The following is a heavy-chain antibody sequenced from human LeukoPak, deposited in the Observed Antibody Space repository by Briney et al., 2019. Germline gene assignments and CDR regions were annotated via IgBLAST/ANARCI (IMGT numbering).Heavy chain of an antibody. J-gene: IGHJ4*02. Sequence: GGSLTLSCAASGFSFSSYAMSWFRQAPGQGLEWVATINNRDEETHYADSVVGRFSIFRDNSRSTLALHMSNLRVEDTAVYYCARGPQYSYGSGNYYNGLFDYWGQGTLVTVSS. D-gene: IGHD3-10*01. CDR1: GFSFSSYA. CDR2: INNRDEET. V-gene: IGHV3-23*01. CDR3: ARGPQYSYGSGNYYNGLFDY.